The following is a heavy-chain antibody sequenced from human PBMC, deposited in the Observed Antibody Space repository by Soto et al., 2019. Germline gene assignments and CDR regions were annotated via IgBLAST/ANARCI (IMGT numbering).Heavy chain of an antibody. V-gene: IGHV4-59*01. J-gene: IGHJ4*02. CDR3: AREMGDSSGYYRFDY. D-gene: IGHD3-22*01. Sequence: PSETLSLTCTVSGGSISIYYWSWIRQPPGKGLEWIGYIYYSGSTNYNPSLKSRVNISVDTSKNQFSLKLSSVTAADTAVYYCAREMGDSSGYYRFDYWGQGTLVTVS. CDR1: GGSISIYY. CDR2: IYYSGST.